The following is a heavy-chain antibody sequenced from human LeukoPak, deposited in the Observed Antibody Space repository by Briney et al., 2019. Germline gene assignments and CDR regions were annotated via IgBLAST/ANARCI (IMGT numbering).Heavy chain of an antibody. CDR2: IYPGDSDT. CDR1: GYSFTSYW. J-gene: IGHJ3*02. D-gene: IGHD1-26*01. V-gene: IGHV5-51*01. Sequence: GESLKISCKGSGYSFTSYWIGWVRQMPGKGLEWMGIIYPGDSDTRYSPSFQGQVTISADKSISTAYLQWSSLKASDTAMYYCARHVNSGSYWPHAFDIWGQGTMVTVSS. CDR3: ARHVNSGSYWPHAFDI.